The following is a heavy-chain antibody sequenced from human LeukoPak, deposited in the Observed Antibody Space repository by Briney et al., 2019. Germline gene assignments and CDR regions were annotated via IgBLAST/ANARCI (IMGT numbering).Heavy chain of an antibody. J-gene: IGHJ4*02. D-gene: IGHD6-13*01. CDR1: GGSISGTSYY. V-gene: IGHV4-39*07. Sequence: SETLSLTCTVSGGSISGTSYYWGWIRQPPGKGLEWIGSIYYSGSTYYNPSLKSRVTISVDTSKNQFSLKLSSVTAADTAVYYCADYIAAAGHHYFDYWGQGTLVTVSS. CDR3: ADYIAAAGHHYFDY. CDR2: IYYSGST.